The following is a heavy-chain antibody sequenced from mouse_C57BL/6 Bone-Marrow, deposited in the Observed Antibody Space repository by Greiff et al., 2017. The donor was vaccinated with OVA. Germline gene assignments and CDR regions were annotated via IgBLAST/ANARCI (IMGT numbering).Heavy chain of an antibody. CDR3: AKEVTYYFDY. CDR1: GYTFTNYW. J-gene: IGHJ2*01. CDR2: IYPGGGYT. V-gene: IGHV1-63*01. Sequence: QVQLQQSGAELVRPGTSVKMSCKASGYTFTNYWIGWAKQRPGHGLEWIGDIYPGGGYTNYNEKFKGKATLTADKSSSTAYMQFRSLTSEDSAIYYCAKEVTYYFDYWGQGTTLTVSS. D-gene: IGHD2-2*01.